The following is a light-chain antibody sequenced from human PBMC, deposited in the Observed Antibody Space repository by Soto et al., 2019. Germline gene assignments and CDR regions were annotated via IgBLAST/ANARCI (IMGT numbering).Light chain of an antibody. J-gene: IGLJ1*01. Sequence: QSVLTQPPSASGSPGQSVTISCTGTGSDVGGYNSVSWYQQHPGKAPKLIIFEVSKRPSGVPDRFSGSESGNTASLTVSGLQPEDEADYYCNSYAGGNIFYVFGTGTKVTVL. V-gene: IGLV2-8*01. CDR2: EVS. CDR1: GSDVGGYNS. CDR3: NSYAGGNIFYV.